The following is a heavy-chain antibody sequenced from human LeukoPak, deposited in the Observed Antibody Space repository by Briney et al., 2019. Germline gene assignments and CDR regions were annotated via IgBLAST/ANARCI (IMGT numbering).Heavy chain of an antibody. Sequence: GESLRLSCAASGFTFSTYGLTWVRQAPGKGMEWVSLINSADNTYYADSVKGRFTISRDNSMNTLYLQMNSLSADDTAVYYCARRSASRSFFDYWGQGSLVIVSS. V-gene: IGHV3-23*01. J-gene: IGHJ4*02. D-gene: IGHD3-10*01. CDR2: INSADNT. CDR1: GFTFSTYG. CDR3: ARRSASRSFFDY.